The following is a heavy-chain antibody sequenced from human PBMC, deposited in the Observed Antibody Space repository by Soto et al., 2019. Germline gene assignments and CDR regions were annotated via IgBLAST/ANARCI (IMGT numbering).Heavy chain of an antibody. CDR3: ARWTYDGVKCLRGFDI. D-gene: IGHD3-16*01. CDR2: TYYTGDT. V-gene: IGHV4-59*08. J-gene: IGHJ3*02. Sequence: QVQLQESGPGLVKPSETLSLICDVSGVSVRSSYWNWIRQSPGKGLEWIGYTYYTGDTFYNPSLRSRRALSVDTTKNQVSLNLRSVTAADTAVYYCARWTYDGVKCLRGFDIWGPGTMVTISS. CDR1: GVSVRSSY.